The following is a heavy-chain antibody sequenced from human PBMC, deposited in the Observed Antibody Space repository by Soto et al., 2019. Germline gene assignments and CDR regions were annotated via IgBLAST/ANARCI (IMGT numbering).Heavy chain of an antibody. J-gene: IGHJ6*02. CDR3: ARRGGDYGEMGYYYYGMDV. CDR2: ISAYNGNT. CDR1: GYTFTSYG. Sequence: QVQLVQSGAEVKKPGASVKVSCKASGYTFTSYGISWVRQAPGQGLEWMGWISAYNGNTNYAQKLQGRVTMTTDTSTSTAHMELRSLRSDDTAVDYCARRGGDYGEMGYYYYGMDVWGQGTTVTVSS. V-gene: IGHV1-18*01. D-gene: IGHD4-17*01.